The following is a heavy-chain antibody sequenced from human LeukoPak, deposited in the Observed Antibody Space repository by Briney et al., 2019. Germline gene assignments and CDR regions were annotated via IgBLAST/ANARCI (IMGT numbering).Heavy chain of an antibody. J-gene: IGHJ6*02. V-gene: IGHV3-9*01. D-gene: IGHD3-3*01. Sequence: GGSLRLSCAASGFTFNYYGVHWVRQAPGKGLEWVSGIRWDSGGIGYADSVKGRFTISRDNAENSLYLQMNSLRDEDTAVYYCARAAGHYDFWSGYHDDYGMDVWGQGTTVTVSS. CDR3: ARAAGHYDFWSGYHDDYGMDV. CDR2: IRWDSGGI. CDR1: GFTFNYYG.